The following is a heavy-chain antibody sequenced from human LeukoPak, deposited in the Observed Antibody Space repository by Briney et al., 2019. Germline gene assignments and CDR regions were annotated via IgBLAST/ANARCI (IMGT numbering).Heavy chain of an antibody. J-gene: IGHJ4*02. CDR3: ARLSPTYPIH. CDR1: GDSINAYY. CDR2: IYYTGST. V-gene: IGHV4-59*08. D-gene: IGHD3-9*01. Sequence: SETLSLTCTVSGDSINAYYWGWIRQPPGKGLEWIGYIYYTGSTNYNPSLKSRVTISVDTSKNQFSLRLSSVTAADTAVYYCARLSPTYPIHWGQGTLVTVSS.